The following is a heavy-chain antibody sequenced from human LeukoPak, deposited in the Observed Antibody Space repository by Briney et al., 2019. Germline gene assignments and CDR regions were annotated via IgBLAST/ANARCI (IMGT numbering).Heavy chain of an antibody. CDR2: ISYDGTNK. CDR3: ATELRIAATGFDAFDI. V-gene: IGHV3-30*03. D-gene: IGHD6-13*01. J-gene: IGHJ3*02. CDR1: GFTFGSYV. Sequence: GGSLRLSCAASGFTFGSYVMHWVRQAPGKGLDWVAAISYDGTNKYYADSVKGRFTISRDNSKNTLYLQMNSLRAEDTAVYSCATELRIAATGFDAFDIWGQGTMVTVSS.